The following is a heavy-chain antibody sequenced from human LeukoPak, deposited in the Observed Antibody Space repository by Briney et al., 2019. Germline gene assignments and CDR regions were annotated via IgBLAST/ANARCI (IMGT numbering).Heavy chain of an antibody. CDR3: ARENYGDYSPLDY. J-gene: IGHJ4*02. Sequence: GGSLRLSCAASGFTFSSYWMPWVRQAPGKGLVWVSRINSDGSSTSYADSVKGRFTITRDNAKNTLYLQMNSLRAEDTAVYYCARENYGDYSPLDYWGQGTLVTVSS. CDR2: INSDGSST. V-gene: IGHV3-74*01. CDR1: GFTFSSYW. D-gene: IGHD4-17*01.